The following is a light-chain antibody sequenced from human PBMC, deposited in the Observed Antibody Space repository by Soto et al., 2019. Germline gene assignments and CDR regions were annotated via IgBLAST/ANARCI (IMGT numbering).Light chain of an antibody. Sequence: EVVMTQSPATLSVSPGERATLSCRASQNIGTYLAWYQQKPGQAPRLLIYGASTMAPGIPARFSGSGSGKESPLNLRSLRYEDFDVYYCQRHSSWSFGGGTNVEIK. J-gene: IGKJ4*01. V-gene: IGKV3-15*01. CDR2: GAS. CDR1: QNIGTY. CDR3: QRHSSWS.